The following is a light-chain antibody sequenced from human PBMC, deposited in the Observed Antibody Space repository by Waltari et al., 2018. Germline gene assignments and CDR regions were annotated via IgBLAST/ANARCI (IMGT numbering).Light chain of an antibody. CDR3: QQYYSTSLT. CDR1: QSVFYSSNNKNY. Sequence: DIVMTQSPDSLAGSVGERATINCTSSQSVFYSSNNKNYLSWYQQKPGQPPKLLIYWASTRESGVPDRFSGSGSGTDFTLTISSLQAEDVAVYYCQQYYSTSLTFGGGTKVEIK. CDR2: WAS. V-gene: IGKV4-1*01. J-gene: IGKJ4*01.